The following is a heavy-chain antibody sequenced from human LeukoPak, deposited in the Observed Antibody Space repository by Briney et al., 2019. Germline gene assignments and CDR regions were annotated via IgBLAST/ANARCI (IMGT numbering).Heavy chain of an antibody. CDR3: ARDRGSGKIRSQGSVIWFGESSPEEPPAFDI. CDR2: INPSGGST. V-gene: IGHV1-46*01. CDR1: GYTFTSYY. D-gene: IGHD3-10*01. Sequence: ASVKVSCKASGYTFTSYYMHWVRQAPGQGLEWMGIINPSGGSTSYAQKFQGRVTMTRDTSTSTVYMELSSLRSEDTAVYYCARDRGSGKIRSQGSVIWFGESSPEEPPAFDIWGQGTMVTVSS. J-gene: IGHJ3*02.